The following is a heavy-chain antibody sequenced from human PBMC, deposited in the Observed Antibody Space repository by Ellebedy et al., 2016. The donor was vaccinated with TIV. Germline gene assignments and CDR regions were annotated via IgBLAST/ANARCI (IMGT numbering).Heavy chain of an antibody. J-gene: IGHJ4*02. Sequence: ASVKVSXXASGYTFTSYYMHWVRQAPGQGLEWMGIINPSGGSTSYAQKFQGRVTMTRDTSTSTVYMELSSLRSEDTAVYYCARDRSGLGASDDWGQGTLVTVSS. CDR3: ARDRSGLGASDD. D-gene: IGHD1-26*01. CDR1: GYTFTSYY. V-gene: IGHV1-46*01. CDR2: INPSGGST.